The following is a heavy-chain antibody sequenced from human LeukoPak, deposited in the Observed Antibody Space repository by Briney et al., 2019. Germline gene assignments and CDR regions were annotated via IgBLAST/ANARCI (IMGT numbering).Heavy chain of an antibody. CDR3: AKASFWSGYYPPFDP. Sequence: GGSLRLSCAAPGFTFSSYGMHWVRQAPGKGLEWVAFIRYDGSNKYYADSVKGRFTISRDNSKNTLYLQMNSLRAEDTAVYYCAKASFWSGYYPPFDPWGQGTLVTVSS. J-gene: IGHJ5*02. D-gene: IGHD3-3*01. V-gene: IGHV3-30*02. CDR1: GFTFSSYG. CDR2: IRYDGSNK.